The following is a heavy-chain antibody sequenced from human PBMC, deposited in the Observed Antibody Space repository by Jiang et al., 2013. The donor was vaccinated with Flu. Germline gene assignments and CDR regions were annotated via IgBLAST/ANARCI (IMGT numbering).Heavy chain of an antibody. V-gene: IGHV4-39*01. J-gene: IGHJ3*02. CDR2: IYYSGST. Sequence: KGLEWIGSIYYSGSTYXNPSLKSRLHHIRRHVQDQFSLKLSSVTAADTAVYYCAGGESITIFGVVILFDIWGQGTMVTVSS. D-gene: IGHD3-3*01. CDR3: AGGESITIFGVVILFDI.